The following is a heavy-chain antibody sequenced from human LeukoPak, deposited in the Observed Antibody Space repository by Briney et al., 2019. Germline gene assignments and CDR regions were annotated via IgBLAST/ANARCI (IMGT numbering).Heavy chain of an antibody. CDR1: GFTFDDYA. V-gene: IGHV3-9*01. D-gene: IGHD2-2*01. CDR3: AKDLNSRAPAASPAVDY. J-gene: IGHJ4*02. CDR2: ISWNSGSI. Sequence: GGSLRLSCAASGFTFDDYAMHWVRQAPGKGLEWVSGISWNSGSIGYADSVKGRFTISRDNAKNSLYLQMNSLRAEDTALYYCAKDLNSRAPAASPAVDYWGQGALVTVSS.